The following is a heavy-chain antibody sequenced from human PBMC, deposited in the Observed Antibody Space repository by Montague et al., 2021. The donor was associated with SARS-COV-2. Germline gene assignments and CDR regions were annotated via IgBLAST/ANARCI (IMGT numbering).Heavy chain of an antibody. V-gene: IGHV4-34*01. D-gene: IGHD2-8*01. CDR1: GGSFSGYY. J-gene: IGHJ4*02. CDR3: ARANGYYFDY. Sequence: SETLSLTCAVYGGSFSGYYWSWIRQPPGKGLEWIGEINHSGSTNYNPSLKSRVTISVDTSKNQFSLKLSSVTAADTALYYCARANGYYFDYWGQGTLVTVSS. CDR2: INHSGST.